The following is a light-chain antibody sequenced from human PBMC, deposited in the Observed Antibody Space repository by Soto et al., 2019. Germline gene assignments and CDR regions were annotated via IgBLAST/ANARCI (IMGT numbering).Light chain of an antibody. CDR3: FSYAGSPYV. CDR2: DVS. Sequence: QSVLTQPRSVSGSPGQSVTISCTGTSSDVGGYNYVSWYQQHPGKAPKLMIYDVSKRPSGVPDRFSGSKSGNTASLTISGLQAEDEADYYCFSYAGSPYVFRTGTKVTVL. V-gene: IGLV2-11*01. J-gene: IGLJ1*01. CDR1: SSDVGGYNY.